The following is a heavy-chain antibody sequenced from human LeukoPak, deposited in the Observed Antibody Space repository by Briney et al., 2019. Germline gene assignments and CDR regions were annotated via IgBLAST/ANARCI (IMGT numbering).Heavy chain of an antibody. CDR1: GGSISSYY. V-gene: IGHV4-59*12. CDR2: VYYSGST. D-gene: IGHD6-6*01. J-gene: IGHJ4*02. CDR3: ARVGYSSSIDY. Sequence: SETLSLTCTVSGGSISSYYWSWIRQPPGKGLEWIGYVYYSGSTNYNPSLKSRVTISVDTSKNQFSLKLSSVTAADTAVYYCARVGYSSSIDYWGQGTLVTVSS.